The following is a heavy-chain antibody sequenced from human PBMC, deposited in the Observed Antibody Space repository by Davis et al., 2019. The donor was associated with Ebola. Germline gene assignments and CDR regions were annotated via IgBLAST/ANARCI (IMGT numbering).Heavy chain of an antibody. Sequence: PGGSLRLSCKGSGYSFTSYWIGWVRQMPGKGLEWMGIIYPGDSDTRYSPSFQGQVTISADKSISTAYLQWSSLKASDTAMYYCARRLSSRGPSAFDVWGQGTMVTVSS. J-gene: IGHJ3*01. CDR1: GYSFTSYW. CDR2: IYPGDSDT. V-gene: IGHV5-51*01. D-gene: IGHD6-13*01. CDR3: ARRLSSRGPSAFDV.